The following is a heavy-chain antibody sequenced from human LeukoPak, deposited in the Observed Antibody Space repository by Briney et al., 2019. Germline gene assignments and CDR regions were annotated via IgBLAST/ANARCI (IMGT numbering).Heavy chain of an antibody. CDR2: ISFDGRNK. D-gene: IGHD2-8*02. CDR3: AKGRLDPNLVLDY. J-gene: IGHJ4*02. CDR1: GFTFSTYG. V-gene: IGHV3-30*18. Sequence: GGSLRLSCAASGFTFSTYGMHWVRQTPDKGLEWVAVISFDGRNKYYADSVKGRFTISRDNSKNTLYLQMNSLRAEDTALYYCAKGRLDPNLVLDYWGQGTLVTVSS.